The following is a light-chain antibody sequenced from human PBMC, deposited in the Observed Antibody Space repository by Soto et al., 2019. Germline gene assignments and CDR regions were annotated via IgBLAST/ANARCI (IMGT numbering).Light chain of an antibody. Sequence: ETVLTQSPASLSSSPGDSATLSCRASQSVSTYLAWYQQKPGQAPKLLIYDASNRVTGIPARFRGSGSGTDFTLTISSLEPDDFAVYYCQQRSNWQITFGQGTRLEIK. J-gene: IGKJ5*01. CDR2: DAS. CDR1: QSVSTY. CDR3: QQRSNWQIT. V-gene: IGKV3-11*01.